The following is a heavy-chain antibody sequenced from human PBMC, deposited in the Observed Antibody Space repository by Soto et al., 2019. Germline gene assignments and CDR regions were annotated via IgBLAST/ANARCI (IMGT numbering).Heavy chain of an antibody. CDR2: ISGSGGST. J-gene: IGHJ6*02. CDR3: AKCVLMADASCYYYGMDV. D-gene: IGHD2-8*01. CDR1: GFTFSSYA. Sequence: GGSLRLSCAASGFTFSSYAMSWVRQAPGKGLEWVSAISGSGGSTYYADSVKGRFTISRDNSKNTLYLQMNSLRAEDTAVYYCAKCVLMADASCYYYGMDVWGQGTTVTVSS. V-gene: IGHV3-23*01.